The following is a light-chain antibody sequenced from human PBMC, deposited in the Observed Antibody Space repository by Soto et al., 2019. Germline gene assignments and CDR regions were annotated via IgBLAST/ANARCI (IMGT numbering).Light chain of an antibody. CDR1: QDIGIY. Sequence: DIQMTQSPSSLSASVGDRVTITCRASQDIGIYLAWYQQKSGRVPKLLIYTASTLPSGVPSRFSGSGSGTDFTLTISSLQPEDVATYFCQINVGAPRTFGQGTKVDIK. CDR2: TAS. CDR3: QINVGAPRT. V-gene: IGKV1-27*01. J-gene: IGKJ1*01.